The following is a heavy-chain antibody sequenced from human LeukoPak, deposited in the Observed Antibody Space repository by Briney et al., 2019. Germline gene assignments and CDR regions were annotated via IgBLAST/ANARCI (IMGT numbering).Heavy chain of an antibody. D-gene: IGHD6-13*01. J-gene: IGHJ4*02. V-gene: IGHV4-34*01. CDR3: ARGWWQQLNRLDY. CDR1: GGSFSGYY. CDR2: INHSGST. Sequence: PSGSLSLTCAVYGGSFSGYYWSWIRQPPGKGLEWIGEINHSGSTNYNPSLKSRVTISVDTSKNQFSLKLSSVTAADTAVYYCARGWWQQLNRLDYWGQGTLVTVSS.